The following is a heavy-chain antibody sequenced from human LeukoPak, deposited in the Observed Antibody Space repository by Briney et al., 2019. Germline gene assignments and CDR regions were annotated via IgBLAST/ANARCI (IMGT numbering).Heavy chain of an antibody. V-gene: IGHV3-21*01. J-gene: IGHJ4*02. CDR2: ISSSSSYI. D-gene: IGHD6-13*01. CDR3: ARGVAAAGTEASF. Sequence: GGSLRLSCAASGFTFSSYSMNWVSQAPGKGLEWVSSISSSSSYIYYADSVKGRFTISRDNAKNSLYLQMNSLRAEDTAVYYCARGVAAAGTEASFWGQGTLVTVSS. CDR1: GFTFSSYS.